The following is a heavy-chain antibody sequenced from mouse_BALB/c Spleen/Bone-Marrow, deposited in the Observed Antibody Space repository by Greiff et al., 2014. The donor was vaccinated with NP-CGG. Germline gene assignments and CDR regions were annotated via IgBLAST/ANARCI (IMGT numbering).Heavy chain of an antibody. Sequence: LKESGAELVSPGASVKLSCKASGYTFTSYWMHWVKQRHGQGLEWIGNIYPGSGSTNYDEKFKSKGTLTVDTSSSTAYMHLSSLTSEDSAVYYCTRGGTTAFDYWGQGTTLTVSS. J-gene: IGHJ2*01. CDR1: GYTFTSYW. D-gene: IGHD1-2*01. V-gene: IGHV1S22*01. CDR2: IYPGSGST. CDR3: TRGGTTAFDY.